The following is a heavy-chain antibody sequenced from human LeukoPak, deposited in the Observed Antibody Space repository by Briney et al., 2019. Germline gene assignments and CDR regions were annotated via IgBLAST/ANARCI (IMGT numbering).Heavy chain of an antibody. Sequence: GVSLRLSCAASGLTFSSFWMSWVRQAPGKGLEWVANIKHDGSEKYYVDSVKGRFTISRDNANNSLYLQMNSLGADDTAVYYCASGGFTYTYWGQGTLVIVSS. D-gene: IGHD2-2*02. J-gene: IGHJ4*02. V-gene: IGHV3-7*05. CDR1: GLTFSSFW. CDR3: ASGGFTYTY. CDR2: IKHDGSEK.